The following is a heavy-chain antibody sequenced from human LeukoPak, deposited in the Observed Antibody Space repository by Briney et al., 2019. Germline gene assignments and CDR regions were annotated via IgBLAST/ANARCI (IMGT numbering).Heavy chain of an antibody. CDR1: GFTFSSYS. CDR2: ISSSSSTI. J-gene: IGHJ4*02. Sequence: GGSLRLSCAASGFTFSSYSMNWVRQAPGKGLEWVSYISSSSSTIYYADSVKGRFTISRDNAKNSLYLQMNSLRAEDTAEYYCARGDGWSGYYPNYWGQGTLVTVSS. D-gene: IGHD3-3*01. V-gene: IGHV3-48*01. CDR3: ARGDGWSGYYPNY.